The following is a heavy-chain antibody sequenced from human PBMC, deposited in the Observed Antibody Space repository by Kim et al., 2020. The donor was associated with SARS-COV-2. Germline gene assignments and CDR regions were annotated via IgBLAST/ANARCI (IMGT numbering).Heavy chain of an antibody. J-gene: IGHJ3*02. V-gene: IGHV3-48*02. CDR1: GFTFSAYD. Sequence: GGSLRLSCATSGFTFSAYDMNWVRQAPGKGLEWVSFITNSSTTIYYADSVEGRFTISRDNAKNSLFLQMNSLRDEDTALYYCVRDRMGGAFDMWGHGTMGTVSS. CDR3: VRDRMGGAFDM. CDR2: ITNSSTTI. D-gene: IGHD3-16*01.